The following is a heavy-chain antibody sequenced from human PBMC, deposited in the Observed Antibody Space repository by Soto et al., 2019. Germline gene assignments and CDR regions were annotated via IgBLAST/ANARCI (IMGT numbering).Heavy chain of an antibody. CDR3: AKNQGVELVPLATVDWFDP. D-gene: IGHD1-26*01. Sequence: GGSLRLSCTASGFIFSNYAMFWVRQAPGKGLEWVSTIYAGGGTTYYADSVKGRFTISRDNSKSTVYLELNNLSAEDTAVYHCAKNQGVELVPLATVDWFDPWGQGSVVTVSS. CDR2: IYAGGGTT. J-gene: IGHJ5*02. V-gene: IGHV3-23*01. CDR1: GFIFSNYA.